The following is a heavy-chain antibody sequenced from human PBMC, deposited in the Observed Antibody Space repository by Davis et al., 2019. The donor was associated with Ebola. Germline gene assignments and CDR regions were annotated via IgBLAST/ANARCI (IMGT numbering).Heavy chain of an antibody. CDR3: ARGSRYSYGPYYGMDV. J-gene: IGHJ6*02. CDR1: GFTFSDHY. V-gene: IGHV3-72*01. CDR2: TRNKANSYTT. D-gene: IGHD5-18*01. Sequence: PGGSLRLSCAASGFTFSDHYMDWVRQAPGKGLEWAGRTRNKANSYTTEYAASVKGRFTISRDDSKNSLYLQMNSLKTEDTAVYYCARGSRYSYGPYYGMDVWGQGTTVTVSS.